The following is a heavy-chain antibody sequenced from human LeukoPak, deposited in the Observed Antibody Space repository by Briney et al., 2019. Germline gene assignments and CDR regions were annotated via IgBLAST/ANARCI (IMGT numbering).Heavy chain of an antibody. J-gene: IGHJ4*02. CDR1: GGTFSNYA. CDR3: ATEDSSGWYSLDY. Sequence: SVKVSCKASGGTFSNYAISWVRQAPGQGLEWMGGIIPMFDTTNYAQKFQGRVTITADESTSTAYMELTSLRSEDTAVYYCATEDSSGWYSLDYWGQGTLVTVSS. D-gene: IGHD6-19*01. V-gene: IGHV1-69*13. CDR2: IIPMFDTT.